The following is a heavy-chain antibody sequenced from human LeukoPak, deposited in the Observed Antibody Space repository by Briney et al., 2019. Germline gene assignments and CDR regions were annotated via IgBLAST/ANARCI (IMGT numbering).Heavy chain of an antibody. CDR1: GGAFSSYA. D-gene: IGHD2-2*01. CDR2: IIPIFGTA. CDR3: ARAKHQLLHDAFDI. Sequence: SVKVSCKASGGAFSSYAISWVRQAPGQGLEWMGGIIPIFGTANYAQKFQGGVTITADESTSTAYMELSSLRSGDTAAYYCARAKHQLLHDAFDIWGQGTMVTVSS. J-gene: IGHJ3*02. V-gene: IGHV1-69*13.